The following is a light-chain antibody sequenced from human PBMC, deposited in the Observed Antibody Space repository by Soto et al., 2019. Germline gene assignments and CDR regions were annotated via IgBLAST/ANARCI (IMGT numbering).Light chain of an antibody. V-gene: IGLV1-40*01. CDR3: QSYDSSLSGYV. J-gene: IGLJ1*01. CDR1: SSNIGAGHD. Sequence: QSGLTQPPSVSGAPGQWVTISCTGSSSNIGAGHDVHWYRQLPGTAPKLLIYGNNNRPSGVPDRFSGSKSGTSASLAITGLQAEDEADYYCQSYDSSLSGYVFATGTKLTVL. CDR2: GNN.